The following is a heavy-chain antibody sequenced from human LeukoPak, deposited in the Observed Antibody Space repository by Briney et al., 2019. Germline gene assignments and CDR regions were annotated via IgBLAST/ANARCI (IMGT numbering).Heavy chain of an antibody. CDR1: GYTFTSYY. CDR3: ARDAEYYGSGSSSFDY. Sequence: RASVKVSCKASGYTFTSYYMHWVRQAPGQGLEWMGKINPSAGSTTYAQKSQGRVTMTRDMSTSTVYMELSSLRSEDTAVYYCARDAEYYGSGSSSFDYWGQGSLVTVST. J-gene: IGHJ4*02. V-gene: IGHV1-46*04. D-gene: IGHD3-10*01. CDR2: INPSAGST.